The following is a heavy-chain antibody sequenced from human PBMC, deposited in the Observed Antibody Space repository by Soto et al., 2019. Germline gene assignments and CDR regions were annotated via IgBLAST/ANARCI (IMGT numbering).Heavy chain of an antibody. CDR2: IYAANSET. Sequence: PGESLKISCEASGYSFSTYWIGWVRQMPGKGLEWVGLIYAANSETRYSPSFQGRVTLSVDKSINTAYLQWSSLKASDTAIYYCGRHPPTPAHNGYLDPLGQGTLVTVCS. J-gene: IGHJ5*02. CDR3: GRHPPTPAHNGYLDP. D-gene: IGHD1-7*01. CDR1: GYSFSTYW. V-gene: IGHV5-51*01.